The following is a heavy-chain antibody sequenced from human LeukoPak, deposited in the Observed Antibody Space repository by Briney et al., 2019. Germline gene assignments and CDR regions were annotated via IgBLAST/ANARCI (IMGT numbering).Heavy chain of an antibody. CDR3: ARDPEVHYYGSGSYPPGYMDV. V-gene: IGHV4-59*01. D-gene: IGHD3-10*01. Sequence: PSETLSLTCTVSGGSISSYYWSWIRQPPGKGLEWIGYIYYSGSTNYNPSLKSRVTISVDTSKNQFSLKLSSVTAADTAVYYCARDPEVHYYGSGSYPPGYMDVWGQGTTVTVSS. J-gene: IGHJ6*02. CDR1: GGSISSYY. CDR2: IYYSGST.